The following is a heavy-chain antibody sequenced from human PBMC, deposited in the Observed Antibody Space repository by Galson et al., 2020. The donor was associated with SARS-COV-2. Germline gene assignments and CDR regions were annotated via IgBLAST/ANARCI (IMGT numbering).Heavy chain of an antibody. CDR1: GGSINSGGYY. CDR2: IYYSGST. V-gene: IGHV4-31*03. CDR3: ARGDNTYYYGSGSYYSRENWFDP. Sequence: SETLSLTCTVSGGSINSGGYYWSWIRQHPGKGLEWIGYIYYSGSTYYNPSLKSRVTISVDTSKNQFSLKLSSVTAADTTVYYCARGDNTYYYGSGSYYSRENWFDPWGQGTLVTVSS. J-gene: IGHJ5*02. D-gene: IGHD3-10*01.